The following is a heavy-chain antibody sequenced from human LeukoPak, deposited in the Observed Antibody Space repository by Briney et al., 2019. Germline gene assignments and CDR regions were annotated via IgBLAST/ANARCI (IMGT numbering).Heavy chain of an antibody. D-gene: IGHD3-16*01. CDR1: GYTFTSYG. Sequence: ASVKVSCKASGYTFTSYGISWVRQAPGQGLEWMGWISAYNGDTHYAQKLQGRVSLTTDTSTSTAYMELRSLTSDDTAVYFCARDTKSATIAGGNDDWGQGTLVTVSS. CDR3: ARDTKSATIAGGNDD. CDR2: ISAYNGDT. J-gene: IGHJ4*02. V-gene: IGHV1-18*01.